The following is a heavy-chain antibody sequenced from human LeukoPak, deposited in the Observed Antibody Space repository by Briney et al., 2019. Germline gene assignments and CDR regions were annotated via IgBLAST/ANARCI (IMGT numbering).Heavy chain of an antibody. CDR3: ARESHATFDY. CDR2: INKDGSGK. V-gene: IGHV3-7*01. Sequence: GGSLRLSCASSGFTFSNYWMSWVRQAPGKGLKWVANINKDGSGKYYVDSVKGRFTISRDNAKNSLYLQMNSPRAEDTAVYYCARESHATFDYWGQGTLVIVSS. J-gene: IGHJ4*02. D-gene: IGHD1-26*01. CDR1: GFTFSNYW.